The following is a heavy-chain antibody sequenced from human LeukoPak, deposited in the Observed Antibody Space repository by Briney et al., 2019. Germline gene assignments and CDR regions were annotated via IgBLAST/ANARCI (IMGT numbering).Heavy chain of an antibody. D-gene: IGHD3-22*01. J-gene: IGHJ3*02. CDR3: AAGNYYDSSGYYPYAFDI. V-gene: IGHV1-58*01. CDR1: GFIFSRSA. CDR2: IVVGSGNT. Sequence: SVKVSCKASGFIFSRSAVQWVRQARGQRLEWIGWIVVGSGNTNYAQKFQERVTMARDMSTGTAYMELSSLRSEDTAVYYCAAGNYYDSSGYYPYAFDIWGQGAMVTVSS.